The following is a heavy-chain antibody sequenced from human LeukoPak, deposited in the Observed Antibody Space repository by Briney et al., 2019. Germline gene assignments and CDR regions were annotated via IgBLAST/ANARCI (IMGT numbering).Heavy chain of an antibody. D-gene: IGHD4-23*01. CDR3: AKDRPTVVTRRHYFDY. J-gene: IGHJ4*02. Sequence: GGTLRLSCAASGFTFSSYGMSWVRQARGKGLEWVSAISGSGGSTYYADSVKGRFTISRDNSKNTLYLQMNSLRAEDTAVYYCAKDRPTVVTRRHYFDYWGQGILVTVSS. CDR1: GFTFSSYG. V-gene: IGHV3-23*01. CDR2: ISGSGGST.